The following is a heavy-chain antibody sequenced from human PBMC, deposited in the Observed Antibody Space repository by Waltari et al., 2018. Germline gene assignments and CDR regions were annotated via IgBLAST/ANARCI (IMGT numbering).Heavy chain of an antibody. V-gene: IGHV3-72*01. Sequence: EVQLVESGGGLVQPGGSLRLSCAASGFTFSDYYMDWVRQAPGKGLEWVARIRPKARSYTTEYTASVKGRFTISRDDSKNSLYLQMINLRTDDTAMYYCVRGYNSFDSWGPGTQVTVSS. D-gene: IGHD5-12*01. CDR2: IRPKARSYTT. J-gene: IGHJ4*02. CDR3: VRGYNSFDS. CDR1: GFTFSDYY.